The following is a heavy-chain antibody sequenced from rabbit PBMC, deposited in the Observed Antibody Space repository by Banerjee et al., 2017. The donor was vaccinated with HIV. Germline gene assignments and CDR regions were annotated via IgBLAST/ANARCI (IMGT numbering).Heavy chain of an antibody. V-gene: IGHV1S40*01. D-gene: IGHD4-2*01. CDR3: ARGLLIGDL. CDR2: IYSGSSGRP. J-gene: IGHJ4*01. CDR1: GFDFISNA. Sequence: QSLEESGGDLVKPGASLTLTRTASGFDFISNAMCWVRQAPGKGLEWIACIYSGSSGRPYYASWAKGRFTISKASSTTVTLQMTSLTAADTATYFCARGLLIGDLWGPGTLVTVS.